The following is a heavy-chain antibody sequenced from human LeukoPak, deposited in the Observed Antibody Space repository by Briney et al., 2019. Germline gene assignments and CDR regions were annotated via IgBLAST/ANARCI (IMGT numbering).Heavy chain of an antibody. CDR2: ISYDGSNK. CDR1: GFTFSSYG. V-gene: IGHV3-30*18. D-gene: IGHD3-16*01. Sequence: PGGSLRLSCAASGFTFSSYGMHWVRQAPGKGLEWVAVISYDGSNKYYADSVKGRFTISRDNSKNTLYLQMNSLRAEDTAVYYCAKDLGGILYYMDVWGKGTTVTVSS. J-gene: IGHJ6*03. CDR3: AKDLGGILYYMDV.